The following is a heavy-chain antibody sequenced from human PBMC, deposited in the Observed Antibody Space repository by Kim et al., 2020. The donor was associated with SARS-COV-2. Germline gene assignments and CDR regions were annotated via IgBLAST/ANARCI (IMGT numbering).Heavy chain of an antibody. CDR2: IRSKANNYAT. CDR1: GFSFSDSA. Sequence: GGSLRLSCAASGFSFSDSAMHWVRQASGKGLEWVGRIRSKANNYATTYAASVKGRFSISRDDSKNAAYLQMNSLKTEDTAVYFCARVPGPTLAFWDAFDIRGQGTMVTVSS. J-gene: IGHJ3*02. D-gene: IGHD3-3*02. V-gene: IGHV3-73*01. CDR3: ARVPGPTLAFWDAFDI.